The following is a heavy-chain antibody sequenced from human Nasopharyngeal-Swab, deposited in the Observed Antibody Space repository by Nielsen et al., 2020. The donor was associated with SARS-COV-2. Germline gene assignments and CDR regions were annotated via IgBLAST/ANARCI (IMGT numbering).Heavy chain of an antibody. CDR2: ISGGGTT. V-gene: IGHV4-59*01. Sequence: SETLSLTCFVSGDSLSNYYWSWIRQPPGKALEWIGYISGGGTTYYGYSLKRRVSISVAPSQRQFSLKLRPVTAADTAVYYCARVYSDHDSVYVDYWGQGTLVTVSS. CDR3: ARVYSDHDSVYVDY. D-gene: IGHD5-12*01. CDR1: GDSLSNYY. J-gene: IGHJ4*02.